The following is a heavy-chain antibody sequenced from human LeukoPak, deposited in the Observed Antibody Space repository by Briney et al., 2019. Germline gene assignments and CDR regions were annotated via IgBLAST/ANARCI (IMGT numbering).Heavy chain of an antibody. D-gene: IGHD3-3*01. J-gene: IGHJ6*03. CDR1: GGSISSGSYY. CDR2: IYTSGST. CDR3: ARERGAGTIFGVVTPPKDYYYMDV. Sequence: SETLSLTCTVSGGSISSGSYYWSWIRQPAGKGLEWIGRIYTSGSTNYNPSLKSRVTISVDTSKNQFSLKLSSVTAADTAVYSCARERGAGTIFGVVTPPKDYYYMDVWGKGTTVTVSS. V-gene: IGHV4-61*02.